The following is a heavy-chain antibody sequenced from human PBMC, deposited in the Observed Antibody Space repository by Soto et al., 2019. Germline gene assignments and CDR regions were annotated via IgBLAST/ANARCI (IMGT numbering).Heavy chain of an antibody. D-gene: IGHD3-22*01. CDR2: IYYSGST. CDR1: GGSISSYY. J-gene: IGHJ4*02. Sequence: PSETLSLTCTVSGGSISSYYWSWIRQPPGKGLEWIGYIYYSGSTNYNPSLKSRVTISVDTSKNQFSLKLSSVTAADTAVYYCARLTYYYDSSGYYYFDYRGQGTLVTVSA. V-gene: IGHV4-59*01. CDR3: ARLTYYYDSSGYYYFDY.